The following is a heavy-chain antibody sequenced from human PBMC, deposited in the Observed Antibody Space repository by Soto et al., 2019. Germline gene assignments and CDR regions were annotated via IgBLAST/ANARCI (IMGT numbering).Heavy chain of an antibody. D-gene: IGHD6-13*01. J-gene: IGHJ4*02. CDR1: GFTFSNYA. CDR3: AKDQGSSWYEIDV. V-gene: IGHV3-23*01. Sequence: PGGSLRLSCAASGFTFSNYAVTWVRQAPGKGLEWVSTISGSGGSTYYADSVKGRFTISRDNSKNTLYLQMNSLRAEDTAVYYCAKDQGSSWYEIDVWGQGIRVTVSS. CDR2: ISGSGGST.